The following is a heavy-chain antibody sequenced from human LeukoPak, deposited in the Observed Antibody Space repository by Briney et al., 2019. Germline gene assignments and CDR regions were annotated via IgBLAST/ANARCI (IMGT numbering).Heavy chain of an antibody. V-gene: IGHV3-7*01. Sequence: GGSLRLSCAASGFTFSSYWMSWVRQAPGKGLEGVANIKQDGSEKYYVDSVKGRFTISRDNAKNSLYLQMNSLRAEDTAVYYCARGPRYYYYYMDVWGKGTTVTVSS. CDR2: IKQDGSEK. J-gene: IGHJ6*03. CDR1: GFTFSSYW. CDR3: ARGPRYYYYYMDV.